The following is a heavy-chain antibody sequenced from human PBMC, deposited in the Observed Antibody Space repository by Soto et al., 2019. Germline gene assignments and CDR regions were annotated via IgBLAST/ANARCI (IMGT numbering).Heavy chain of an antibody. CDR1: GNTHPIYF. CDR3: ARGGSYYAH. J-gene: IGHJ4*02. V-gene: IGHV1-2*02. CDR2: INSVSGGA. D-gene: IGHD1-26*01. Sequence: SXNVSFEASGNTHPIYFIRWLRQAPGQGLEWMGWINSVSGGANYAPRFQGRVSMTRDTSSATAFMDLSGLRTDDTAVYYCARGGSYYAHWGQGTLVTVSS.